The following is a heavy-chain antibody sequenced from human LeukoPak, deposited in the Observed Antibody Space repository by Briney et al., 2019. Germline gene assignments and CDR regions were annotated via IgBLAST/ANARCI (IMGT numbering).Heavy chain of an antibody. J-gene: IGHJ4*02. Sequence: SETLSLTCAVSGGSMNSANWWSWVRQPPGKGLEWLGEIYHTGSTNCNPSLKSRVTISVDKSKNQFSLKLTSVTAADTAVYYCARFAYCGGHCWYYFDYWGQGSLVTVSS. CDR1: GGSMNSANW. V-gene: IGHV4-4*02. D-gene: IGHD2-21*02. CDR3: ARFAYCGGHCWYYFDY. CDR2: IYHTGST.